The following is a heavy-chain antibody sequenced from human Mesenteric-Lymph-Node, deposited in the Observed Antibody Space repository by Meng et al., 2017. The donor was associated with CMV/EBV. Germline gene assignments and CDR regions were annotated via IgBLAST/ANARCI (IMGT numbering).Heavy chain of an antibody. CDR2: IDSGAGTT. V-gene: IGHV1-46*01. Sequence: CKASGYTFINYYIYWVRRAPGQVLQWMGFIDSGAGTTTYAQKFQGRITMTRDTSTSIVYLELSSLRSEDTALYYCARGYSNNWFLDYWGQGTLVTVSS. CDR3: ARGYSNNWFLDY. J-gene: IGHJ4*02. CDR1: GYTFINYY. D-gene: IGHD6-13*01.